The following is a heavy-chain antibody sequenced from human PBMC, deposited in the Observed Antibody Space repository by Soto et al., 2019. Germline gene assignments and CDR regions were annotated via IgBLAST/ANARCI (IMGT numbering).Heavy chain of an antibody. J-gene: IGHJ4*02. V-gene: IGHV3-30-3*01. Sequence: QVQLVESGGGVVQPGNSLRLSCEGSGFPFSAEAMHWVRQAPGKGLEWVAAISYDGNNKNHADSVKGRFTVSRDNSKNPLYLQIYSLRPEDTAVYYCARDYSSGWCLDYWGQGSLVTVSS. CDR3: ARDYSSGWCLDY. CDR2: ISYDGNNK. CDR1: GFPFSAEA. D-gene: IGHD6-13*01.